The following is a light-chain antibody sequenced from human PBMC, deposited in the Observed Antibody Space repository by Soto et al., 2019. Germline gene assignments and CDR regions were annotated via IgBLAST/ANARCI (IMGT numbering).Light chain of an antibody. CDR1: QSISSW. J-gene: IGKJ1*01. V-gene: IGKV1-5*01. CDR3: QQYNTYPWT. Sequence: DIQMTQSPATLSASEGDRVTITCRASQSISSWLAWYQQKPGKVPKLLIDDASSLESGVPSRFSGSGSGTEFTLTISSLQPDDFATYYCQQYNTYPWTFGQGTKVEIK. CDR2: DAS.